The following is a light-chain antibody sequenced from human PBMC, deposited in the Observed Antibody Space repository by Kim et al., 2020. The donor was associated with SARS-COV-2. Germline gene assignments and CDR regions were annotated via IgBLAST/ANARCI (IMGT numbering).Light chain of an antibody. V-gene: IGLV1-40*01. CDR3: QSYDSSLSGFV. J-gene: IGLJ2*01. Sequence: GVTISGAGSSSNSGAGYDVHWYQQLPGTAPKLLIYGNSNRPSGVPDRFSGSKSGTSASLAITGLQAEDEADYYCQSYDSSLSGFVFGGGTQLTVL. CDR2: GNS. CDR1: SSNSGAGYD.